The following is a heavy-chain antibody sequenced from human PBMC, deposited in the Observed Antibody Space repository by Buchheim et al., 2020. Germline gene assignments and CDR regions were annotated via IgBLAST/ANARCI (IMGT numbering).Heavy chain of an antibody. J-gene: IGHJ5*02. CDR2: INHSGST. CDR3: ARGILWFGELGWFDP. CDR1: GGSFSGYY. Sequence: QVQLQQWGAGLLKPSETLSLTCAVYGGSFSGYYWSWIRQPPGKGLEWIGEINHSGSTNYNPSLNSRVTISVDTSKNQFYLELSSVTAADTAVYYCARGILWFGELGWFDPWGQGTL. V-gene: IGHV4-34*01. D-gene: IGHD3-10*01.